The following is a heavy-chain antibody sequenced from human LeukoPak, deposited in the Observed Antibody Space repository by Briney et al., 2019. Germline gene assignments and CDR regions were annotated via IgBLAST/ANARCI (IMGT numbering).Heavy chain of an antibody. V-gene: IGHV4-4*09. CDR1: GASISNYY. J-gene: IGHJ4*02. D-gene: IGHD1-26*01. Sequence: KPSETLSLTCTVSGASISNYYWSWIRQTPEKGLEWMGHIHSSGGSSYYPSLKSRLTLSIDTSRNRLSLKLPSVTAADTAVYFCARLGSYHDFWGQGALVTVSS. CDR2: IHSSGGS. CDR3: ARLGSYHDF.